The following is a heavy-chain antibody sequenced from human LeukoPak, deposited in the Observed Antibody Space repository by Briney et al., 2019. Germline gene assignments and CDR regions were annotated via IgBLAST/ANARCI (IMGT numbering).Heavy chain of an antibody. CDR2: INPNSGGT. Sequence: ASVKVSCKASGYTFTGYYIHWVRQAPGQGPEWMGWINPNSGGTNYAQKFQGRVTMTRDTSTSTAYMELSRLRSDDTAVYYCAPCPLGAAIGFDYWGQGTLVTVSS. CDR1: GYTFTGYY. J-gene: IGHJ4*02. D-gene: IGHD2-2*02. V-gene: IGHV1-2*02. CDR3: APCPLGAAIGFDY.